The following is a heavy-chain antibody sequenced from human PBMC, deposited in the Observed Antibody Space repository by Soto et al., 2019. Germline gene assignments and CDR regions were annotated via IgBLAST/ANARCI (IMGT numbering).Heavy chain of an antibody. J-gene: IGHJ6*02. CDR2: RYHIGST. D-gene: IGHD2-2*01. Sequence: SETLSLTCTVSGGSISSYYWSWIRQPPGRGLEWMGSRYHIGSTNYNPSLKSRVTISVDTSKNQFSLTLSSVTAADTAVYYCARGLIVVVPSAQDDYYYSYGMDVWGQGTTVTVSS. V-gene: IGHV4-59*12. CDR3: ARGLIVVVPSAQDDYYYSYGMDV. CDR1: GGSISSYY.